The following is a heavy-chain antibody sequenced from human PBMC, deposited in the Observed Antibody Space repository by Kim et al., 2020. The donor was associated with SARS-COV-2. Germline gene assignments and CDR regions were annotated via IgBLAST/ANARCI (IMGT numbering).Heavy chain of an antibody. Sequence: FQGRVTMTRDTSTSTVYMELSSLRSEDTAVYYCARDQGKKYDSSGYYFDYWGQGTLVTVSS. V-gene: IGHV1-46*01. J-gene: IGHJ4*02. CDR3: ARDQGKKYDSSGYYFDY. D-gene: IGHD3-22*01.